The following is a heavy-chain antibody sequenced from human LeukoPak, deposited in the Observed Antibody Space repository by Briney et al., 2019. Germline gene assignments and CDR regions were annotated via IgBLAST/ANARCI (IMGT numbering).Heavy chain of an antibody. CDR3: ARDRAIDTFDY. CDR2: ISYDGSNK. Sequence: PGGSLRLSCVVSGFTFTSHGMHWIRQAPGKGLEWVAVISYDGSNKYYADSVKGRFTISRDNSKNTLYLQMNSLRAEDTAVYYCARDRAIDTFDYWGQGTLVTVSS. V-gene: IGHV3-30*19. D-gene: IGHD2-2*02. CDR1: GFTFTSHG. J-gene: IGHJ4*02.